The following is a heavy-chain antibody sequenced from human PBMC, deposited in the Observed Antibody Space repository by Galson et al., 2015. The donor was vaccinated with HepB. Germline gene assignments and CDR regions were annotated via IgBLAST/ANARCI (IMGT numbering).Heavy chain of an antibody. D-gene: IGHD5-12*01. CDR1: DGSISSYY. CDR2: INHSGST. J-gene: IGHJ2*01. V-gene: IGHV4-59*01. Sequence: ETLSLTCTVSDGSISSYYWSWIRQSPGKGLEWIGYINHSGSTKYNPSLMSRATISVDTSKIQFSLKLSSLSAADTAVYYCARGAYDLGSLWYFDLWGRGTLVTVSS. CDR3: ARGAYDLGSLWYFDL.